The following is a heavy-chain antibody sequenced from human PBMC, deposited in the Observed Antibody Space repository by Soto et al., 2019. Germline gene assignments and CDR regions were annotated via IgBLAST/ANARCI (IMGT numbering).Heavy chain of an antibody. Sequence: QVQLVQSGAEVKKPGSSVKVSCKASGGTFSSYAISWVRQAPGQGLEWMGGIIPIFGTANYAQKFQGRVTLTADKSTSTAYMELSSLRSEDTAVYYCARVLASGFHYYYGMDVWGQGTTVTVSS. D-gene: IGHD6-13*01. J-gene: IGHJ6*02. CDR1: GGTFSSYA. CDR2: IIPIFGTA. CDR3: ARVLASGFHYYYGMDV. V-gene: IGHV1-69*06.